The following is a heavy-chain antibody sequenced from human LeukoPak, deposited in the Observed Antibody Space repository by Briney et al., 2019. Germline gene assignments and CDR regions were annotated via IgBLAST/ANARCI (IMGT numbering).Heavy chain of an antibody. J-gene: IGHJ6*03. CDR2: IYYRGST. CDR1: GGSISNYY. CDR3: ARTTEGYCRGRSCYSYYYYMDV. D-gene: IGHD2-15*01. V-gene: IGHV4-59*01. Sequence: SETLSLTCSVSGGSISNYYWSWIRQPPGKGLEWIGYIYYRGSTNYNPSLKSRVTISVDTSKNQFSLKLSSVTAADTAVYYCARTTEGYCRGRSCYSYYYYMDVWGKGTTVTVSS.